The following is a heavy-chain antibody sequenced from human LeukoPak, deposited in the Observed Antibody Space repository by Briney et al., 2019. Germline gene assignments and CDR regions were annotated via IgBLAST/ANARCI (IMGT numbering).Heavy chain of an antibody. J-gene: IGHJ6*04. CDR3: AKVDTHLGLRFLEWYYEDV. CDR2: IRYDGSNK. D-gene: IGHD3-3*01. CDR1: GFTFSSYG. Sequence: GGSLRLSCAASGFTFSSYGMHWVRQAPGKGLEWVAFIRYDGSNKYYADSVKGRFTISRDNSKNTLYLQMNSLRAEDTAVYYCAKVDTHLGLRFLEWYYEDVWGKGTTVTVSS. V-gene: IGHV3-30*02.